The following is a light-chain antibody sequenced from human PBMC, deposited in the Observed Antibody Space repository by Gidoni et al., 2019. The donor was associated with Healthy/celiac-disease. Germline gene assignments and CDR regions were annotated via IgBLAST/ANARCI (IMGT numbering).Light chain of an antibody. CDR1: PSVSSSY. V-gene: IGKV3-20*01. CDR3: QQYGSSRA. CDR2: GAS. J-gene: IGKJ3*01. Sequence: IVLTQSPGTLSLSPGERATLSCRASPSVSSSYLAWYQQKPGLAPRLLIYGASSRATGIPDRFSGSGSGTDFTLTISRLEPEDFAVYYCQQYGSSRAFGPGTKVDIK.